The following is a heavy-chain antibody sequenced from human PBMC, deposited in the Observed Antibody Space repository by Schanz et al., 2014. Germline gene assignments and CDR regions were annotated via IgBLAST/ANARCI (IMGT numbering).Heavy chain of an antibody. CDR1: GFTFSSYA. Sequence: DVHLLESGGGLVQPGGSLRLSCAASGFTFSSYAMSWVRQAPGKGLEWLGRIKSKTDGETTDYAAPVKGRFSISRDDSQSTLYLQMNSLKIEDTAVYYCATASSPVREAGAGSSLHLWGQGTLVTVSP. CDR3: ATASSPVREAGAGSSLHL. D-gene: IGHD6-13*01. CDR2: IKSKTDGETT. J-gene: IGHJ5*02. V-gene: IGHV3-15*01.